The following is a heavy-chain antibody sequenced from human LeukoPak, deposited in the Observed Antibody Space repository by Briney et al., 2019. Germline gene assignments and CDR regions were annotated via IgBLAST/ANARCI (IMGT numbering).Heavy chain of an antibody. V-gene: IGHV4-30-4*08. CDR1: GGSISSGDYY. J-gene: IGHJ4*02. Sequence: MASQTLSLTCTVSGGSISSGDYYWSWIRQPPGKGLEWIGNIYYSGSTYYNPSLKSRVTISVDTSKNQFSLKLSSVTAADTAVYYCASSYGSGTIRDDYWGQGTLVTVSS. CDR2: IYYSGST. CDR3: ASSYGSGTIRDDY. D-gene: IGHD3-10*01.